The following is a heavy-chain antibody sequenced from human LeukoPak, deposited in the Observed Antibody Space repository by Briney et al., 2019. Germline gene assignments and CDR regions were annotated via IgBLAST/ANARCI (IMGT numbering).Heavy chain of an antibody. CDR3: AKDRMITFGGVFDY. D-gene: IGHD3-16*01. V-gene: IGHV3-9*01. Sequence: QPGRSLRLSCAASGFTFDDYAMHWVRQAPGKGLEWVSDISWNSGSIGYADSVKGRFTISRDNAKNSLYLQMNSLRAEDTALYYCAKDRMITFGGVFDYWGQGTLVTVS. CDR1: GFTFDDYA. CDR2: ISWNSGSI. J-gene: IGHJ4*02.